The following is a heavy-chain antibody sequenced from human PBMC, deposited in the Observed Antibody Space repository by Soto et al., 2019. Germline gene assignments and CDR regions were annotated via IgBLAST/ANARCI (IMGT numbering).Heavy chain of an antibody. CDR1: GGTFSSYT. CDR3: ARGRGYSYGYGHYYYGMDV. Sequence: SVKVSCKASGGTFSSYTISWVRQAPGQGLEWMGRIIPILGIANYAQKFQGRVTITADKSTSTAYMELSSLRSEDTAVYYCARGRGYSYGYGHYYYGMDVWGQGTTVTVSS. V-gene: IGHV1-69*02. D-gene: IGHD5-18*01. J-gene: IGHJ6*02. CDR2: IIPILGIA.